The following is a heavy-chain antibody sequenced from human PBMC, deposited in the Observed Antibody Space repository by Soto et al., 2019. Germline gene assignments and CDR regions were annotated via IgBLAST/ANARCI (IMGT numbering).Heavy chain of an antibody. Sequence: SETLSLTCAVYGGSFSGYYWSWIRQPPGKGLEWIGEINHSGSTNYNPSLKSRVTISVDTSKNQFSLKLSSVTAADTAVYYCARGVLRHYYMDVWGKGTTVTVSS. J-gene: IGHJ6*03. CDR1: GGSFSGYY. V-gene: IGHV4-34*01. CDR2: INHSGST. D-gene: IGHD3-10*01. CDR3: ARGVLRHYYMDV.